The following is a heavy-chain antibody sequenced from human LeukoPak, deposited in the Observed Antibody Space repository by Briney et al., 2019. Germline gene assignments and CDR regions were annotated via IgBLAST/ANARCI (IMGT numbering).Heavy chain of an antibody. D-gene: IGHD6-19*01. V-gene: IGHV3-66*01. CDR3: ARDHMSVAAFFHY. Sequence: GGSLRLSCAASGFTVSSNFMTWVRQPPGTGLEWVSIIYPDGTTYFADSVKGRFTISRDNSDYTLFLQMDSLRAEDTAVYYCARDHMSVAAFFHYWGQGTLVTVSS. J-gene: IGHJ4*02. CDR2: IYPDGTT. CDR1: GFTVSSNF.